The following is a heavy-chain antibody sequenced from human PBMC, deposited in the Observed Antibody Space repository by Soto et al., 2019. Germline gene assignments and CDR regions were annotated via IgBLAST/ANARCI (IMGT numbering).Heavy chain of an antibody. D-gene: IGHD1-7*01. V-gene: IGHV3-30*18. J-gene: IGHJ4*02. CDR3: AKGRGNYWAIDS. Sequence: QVQLVESGGGVVQPGRSLRLSCAASGFTFSSYGMHWVRQAPGMGLEWVAVILSDGNNKFYADSVKGRFTISRDNSKNTLYLQMDSLRVEDTAVYYCAKGRGNYWAIDSWGQGTLVTVSS. CDR2: ILSDGNNK. CDR1: GFTFSSYG.